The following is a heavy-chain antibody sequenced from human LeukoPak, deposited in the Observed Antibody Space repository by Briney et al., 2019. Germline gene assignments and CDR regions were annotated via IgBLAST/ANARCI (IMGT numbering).Heavy chain of an antibody. J-gene: IGHJ4*02. CDR2: IRSKAYGGTT. D-gene: IGHD2-2*01. CDR1: GSTFGDYA. Sequence: GGPLRLSCTASGSTFGDYAMSWVRQAPGKGLEWVGFIRSKAYGGTTEYAASVKGRFTISRDDSKSIAYLQMNSLKTEDTAVYYCTRAPIYCSSTSCYSYYFDYWGQGTLVTVSS. V-gene: IGHV3-49*04. CDR3: TRAPIYCSSTSCYSYYFDY.